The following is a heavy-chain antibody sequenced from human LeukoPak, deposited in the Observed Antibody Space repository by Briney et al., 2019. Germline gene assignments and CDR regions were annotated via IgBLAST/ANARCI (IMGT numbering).Heavy chain of an antibody. CDR3: ARGAMAGPFDY. CDR2: ISSSASTK. CDR1: GFTFSSYE. V-gene: IGHV3-48*03. J-gene: IGHJ4*02. Sequence: PGGSLRLSCAASGFTFSSYEMKWVRQAPGKGLEWASYISSSASTKYYADSVKGRFTISRDNAKNSLYLQMNSLRAEDTAAYYCARGAMAGPFDYWGQGTLVIVSS. D-gene: IGHD5-18*01.